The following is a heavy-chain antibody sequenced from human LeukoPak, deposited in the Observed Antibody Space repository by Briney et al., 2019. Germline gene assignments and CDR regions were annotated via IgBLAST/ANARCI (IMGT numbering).Heavy chain of an antibody. CDR1: GGSISSSNYY. CDR2: IYYSGST. V-gene: IGHV4-39*07. CDR3: ARDGMYSSSWPNYYYYYMDV. D-gene: IGHD6-13*01. Sequence: SETLSLTCTVSGGSISSSNYYWGWIRQPPGKGLEWIGSIYYSGSTYFNPSLKSRVTISVDTSKNQFSLKLSSVTAADTAVYYCARDGMYSSSWPNYYYYYMDVWGKGTTVTVSS. J-gene: IGHJ6*03.